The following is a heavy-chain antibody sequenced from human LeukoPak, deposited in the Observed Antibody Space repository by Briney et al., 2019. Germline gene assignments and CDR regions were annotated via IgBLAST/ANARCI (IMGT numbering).Heavy chain of an antibody. D-gene: IGHD3-10*01. CDR2: ISRNRGNT. J-gene: IGHJ4*02. V-gene: IGHV3-9*02. CDR1: VFSPDNYA. Sequence: GRSLRLSCAPSVFSPDNYAMHCVPHAPGGGVEWVSGISRNRGNTSITDSVKVRFTISRNHAENALSLHMTIWTPQDPAFYFFAKDMNSYGSGSSYNPWGPFDSWGQGTLVTVSS. CDR3: AKDMNSYGSGSSYNPWGPFDS.